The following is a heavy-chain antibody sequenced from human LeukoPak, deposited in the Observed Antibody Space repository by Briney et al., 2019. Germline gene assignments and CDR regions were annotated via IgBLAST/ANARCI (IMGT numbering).Heavy chain of an antibody. D-gene: IGHD2/OR15-2a*01. CDR2: ITSSSSTI. J-gene: IGHJ4*02. CDR1: GFTLTSYT. CDR3: ARNFDS. Sequence: GGSLRLSCAASGFTLTSYTMNWVRQAPGKGLEWVSYITSSSSTIYYADSVKGRFTMSRDNAENSLYLQVNSLRAEDTAVYYCARNFDSWGQGTLVTVSS. V-gene: IGHV3-48*01.